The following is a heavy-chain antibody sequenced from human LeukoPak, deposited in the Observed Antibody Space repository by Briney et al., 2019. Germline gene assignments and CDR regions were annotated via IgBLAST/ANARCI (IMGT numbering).Heavy chain of an antibody. CDR3: ARSMWRERAFDY. CDR1: GGTFSSYA. Sequence: SVKVSCKASGGTFSSYAISWVRQAPGQGLEWMGGSIPIFGTANYAQKFRGRVTITTDESTSTAYMELSSLRSEDTAVYYCARSMWRERAFDYWGQGTLVTVSS. CDR2: SIPIFGTA. D-gene: IGHD1-26*01. J-gene: IGHJ4*02. V-gene: IGHV1-69*05.